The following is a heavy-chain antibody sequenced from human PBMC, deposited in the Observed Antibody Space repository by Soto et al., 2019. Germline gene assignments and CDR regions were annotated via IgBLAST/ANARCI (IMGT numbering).Heavy chain of an antibody. CDR1: GGSISNYY. CDR2: IYYSGST. Sequence: QVQLQESGPRLVKPSETLSLTCIVSGGSISNYYWSWIRQPPGKGLEWIGYIYYSGSTNYNPSLPSRVTISVDTSKNQFSLKLSSVTAADTAVYYCARAVLPATAPFDYWGQGTLVTVSS. V-gene: IGHV4-59*01. J-gene: IGHJ4*02. CDR3: ARAVLPATAPFDY. D-gene: IGHD2-2*01.